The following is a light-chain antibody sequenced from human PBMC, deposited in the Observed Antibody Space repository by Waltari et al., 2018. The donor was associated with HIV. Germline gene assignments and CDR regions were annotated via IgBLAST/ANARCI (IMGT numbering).Light chain of an antibody. CDR2: EVS. Sequence: QSALTQPASVSGSPGQSITISFTGTISDVGGYDFVSWYQLHPGKAPKLMIYEVSNRPSGVSNRFSGSKSGNTASLTISGLQAEDEADYYCSSFTSSSSPVQFGGGTKLTVL. J-gene: IGLJ2*01. V-gene: IGLV2-14*01. CDR3: SSFTSSSSPVQ. CDR1: ISDVGGYDF.